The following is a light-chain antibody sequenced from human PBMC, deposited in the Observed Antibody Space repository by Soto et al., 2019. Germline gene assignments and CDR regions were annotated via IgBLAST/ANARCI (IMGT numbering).Light chain of an antibody. J-gene: IGLJ1*01. CDR2: DVG. CDR3: NSYREDHPRFYV. V-gene: IGLV2-14*03. CDR1: HSDIGNYNY. Sequence: QSARTQPASVSGSPGQSITISCTGTHSDIGNYNYVSWYQHLPGKAPKLMIYDVGSRPSGVSSRFSGSKSGNTASLAISGLQAEDEADYYCNSYREDHPRFYVFGTGTKVTVL.